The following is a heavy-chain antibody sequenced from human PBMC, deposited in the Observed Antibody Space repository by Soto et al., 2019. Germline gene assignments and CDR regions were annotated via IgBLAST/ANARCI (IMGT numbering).Heavy chain of an antibody. CDR3: AREYTYGSNFFDC. V-gene: IGHV4-31*03. D-gene: IGHD5-18*01. Sequence: QVQLQESGPGLVKPSQTLSLTCTVSCCSISSSAYYWSWIRQHPGKGLEWIGYISHSGSTYYNPSLKSRVIISVDTSKNQFSLSLTSVTAADTAVYYCAREYTYGSNFFDCWGQGALVTVSS. CDR2: ISHSGST. J-gene: IGHJ4*02. CDR1: CCSISSSAYY.